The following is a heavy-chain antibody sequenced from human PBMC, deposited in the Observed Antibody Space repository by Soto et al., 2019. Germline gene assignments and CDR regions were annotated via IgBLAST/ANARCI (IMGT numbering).Heavy chain of an antibody. V-gene: IGHV4-31*03. CDR1: GGSISSGGYY. J-gene: IGHJ4*02. D-gene: IGHD2-2*01. Sequence: QVQLQESGPGLVKPSQTLSLTCTVSGGSISSGGYYWTWIRQHPGKGLEFIGYIYYSGSTYYNPSLKSRITITVDPSQNLFSLKLSSVTAADTALYYCAAVPSYPYYFDFWGQGTLVTVSS. CDR3: AAVPSYPYYFDF. CDR2: IYYSGST.